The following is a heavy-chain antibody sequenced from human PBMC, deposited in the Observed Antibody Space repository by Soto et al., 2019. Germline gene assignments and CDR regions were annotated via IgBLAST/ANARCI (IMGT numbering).Heavy chain of an antibody. CDR3: ARGYYYGSGSCEGDAFDI. J-gene: IGHJ3*02. CDR1: GYTFTSYG. CDR2: LSAYNGNP. V-gene: IGHV1-18*01. D-gene: IGHD3-10*01. Sequence: ASVKVSCKASGYTFTSYGISWVRQAPGQGLEWMGWLSAYNGNPNYAQKLQGRVTMTPDTSTSTADMELRSLRSDEAAVYYCARGYYYGSGSCEGDAFDIWGQGTTVTVSS.